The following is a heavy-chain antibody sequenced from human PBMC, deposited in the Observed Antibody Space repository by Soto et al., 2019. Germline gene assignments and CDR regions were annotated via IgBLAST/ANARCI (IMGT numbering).Heavy chain of an antibody. CDR3: ALAYGGTSWPNDAFDV. Sequence: QITLKESGPTLVKPTQTLTLTCTFSGFSLSADGVGVGWIRQPPGKALEWLALIYWDDDKRYRPSLKRRLTLTKDTPKNQVVLTMTNMDPVDTATYYCALAYGGTSWPNDAFDVWGQGTVVTVSS. CDR1: GFSLSADGVG. D-gene: IGHD2-2*01. J-gene: IGHJ3*01. V-gene: IGHV2-5*02. CDR2: IYWDDDK.